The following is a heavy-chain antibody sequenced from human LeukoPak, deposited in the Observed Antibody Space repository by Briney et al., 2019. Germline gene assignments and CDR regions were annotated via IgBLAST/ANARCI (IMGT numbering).Heavy chain of an antibody. J-gene: IGHJ6*04. CDR1: GYTLTELS. CDR3: ATADASVVRGVISGMYV. Sequence: GSVKVSCMVSGYTLTELSMHWVRQAPGKGLEWMGDFDPEDGETLYAQKFQGRVTMTEDTSTDTAYMELSSLRSEDTAVYYCATADASVVRGVISGMYVWGKGTTVTVSS. D-gene: IGHD3-10*01. CDR2: FDPEDGET. V-gene: IGHV1-24*01.